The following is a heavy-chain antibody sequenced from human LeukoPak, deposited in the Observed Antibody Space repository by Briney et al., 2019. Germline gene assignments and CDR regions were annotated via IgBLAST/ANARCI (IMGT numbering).Heavy chain of an antibody. D-gene: IGHD2-8*01. V-gene: IGHV3-30*18. CDR1: GFTFSSYG. CDR3: AKDEGSGIVLMVYAQY. J-gene: IGHJ4*02. CDR2: ISYDGSNK. Sequence: GGSLRLSCAASGFTFSSYGMHWVRQAPGKGLEWVAVISYDGSNKYYADSVKGRFTISRDNSKNTLYLQMNSLRAEDTAVYYCAKDEGSGIVLMVYAQYWGQGTLVTVSS.